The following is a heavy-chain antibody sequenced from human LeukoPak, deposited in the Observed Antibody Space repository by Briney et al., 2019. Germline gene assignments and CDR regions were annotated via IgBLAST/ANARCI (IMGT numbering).Heavy chain of an antibody. J-gene: IGHJ4*02. D-gene: IGHD6-19*01. CDR1: GFTFSSYA. CDR2: ISSSSSYI. V-gene: IGHV3-21*01. CDR3: ASGIGSGWLGRY. Sequence: GGSLRLSCAASGFTFSSYAMSWVRQAPGKGLEWVSSISSSSSYIYYADSVKGRFTISRDNAKNSLYLQMNSLRAEDTAVYYCASGIGSGWLGRYWGQGTLVTVSS.